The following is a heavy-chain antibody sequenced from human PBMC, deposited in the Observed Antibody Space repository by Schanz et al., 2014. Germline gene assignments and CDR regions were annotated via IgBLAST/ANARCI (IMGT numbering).Heavy chain of an antibody. CDR1: GYSFATYG. V-gene: IGHV1-18*04. CDR2: TSVSNGNT. CDR3: TRESSGGYIPITIYGVDV. Sequence: QARLVQSGAEVKKPGASVKVSCTASGYSFATYGISWVRQAPGQGLEWMGWTSVSNGNTKDAQNLQDRVIMTTDTSTSTAYMELRSLRSDDTAVYFCTRESSGGYIPITIYGVDVWGQGTTVTVSS. J-gene: IGHJ6*02. D-gene: IGHD3-3*01.